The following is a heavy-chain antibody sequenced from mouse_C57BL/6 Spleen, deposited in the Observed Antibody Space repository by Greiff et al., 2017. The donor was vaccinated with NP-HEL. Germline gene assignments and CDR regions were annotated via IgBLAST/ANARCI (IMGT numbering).Heavy chain of an antibody. CDR2: IDPSDSYT. CDR1: GYTFTSYW. J-gene: IGHJ2*01. CDR3: AVTAQATGYFDY. D-gene: IGHD3-2*02. Sequence: VQLQQPGAELVKPGASVKLSCKASGYTFTSYWMQWVKQRPGQGLEWIGEIDPSDSYTNYNQKFKGKATLTVDTSSSTAYMQLSSLTSEDSAVYYCAVTAQATGYFDYWGQGTTLTVSS. V-gene: IGHV1-50*01.